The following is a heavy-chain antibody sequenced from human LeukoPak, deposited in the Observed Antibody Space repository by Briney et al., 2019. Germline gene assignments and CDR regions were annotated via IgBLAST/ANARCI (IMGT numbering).Heavy chain of an antibody. Sequence: PGGSLRLSCAASGFTFSSYAMSWVRQAPGKGLEWGSAISGRGGSTYYADSVKGRFTISRDNSKNTLYLQMNSLRAEDTAVYYCAKESPNNIVVVTAIPWFDPWGQGTLVTVSS. J-gene: IGHJ5*02. CDR2: ISGRGGST. CDR3: AKESPNNIVVVTAIPWFDP. D-gene: IGHD2-21*02. CDR1: GFTFSSYA. V-gene: IGHV3-23*01.